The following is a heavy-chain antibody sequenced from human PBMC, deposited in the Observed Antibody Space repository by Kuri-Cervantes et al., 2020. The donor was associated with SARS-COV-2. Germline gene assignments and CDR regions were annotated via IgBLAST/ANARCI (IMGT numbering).Heavy chain of an antibody. J-gene: IGHJ4*02. CDR1: GYTFTSYG. Sequence: SVKVSCKASGYTFTSYGISWVRQAPGQGLGWMGGIIPIFGTANYAQKFQGRVTMTRDTSTSTVYMELSSLTSEDTAIYYCYCAPKEGFDSWGQGTLVTVSS. CDR3: YCAPKEGFDS. CDR2: IIPIFGTA. V-gene: IGHV1-69*05. D-gene: IGHD2-21*01.